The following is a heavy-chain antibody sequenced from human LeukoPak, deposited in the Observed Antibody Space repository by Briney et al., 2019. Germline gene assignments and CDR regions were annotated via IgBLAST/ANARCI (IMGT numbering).Heavy chain of an antibody. V-gene: IGHV3-30*02. CDR1: GFTFSSYG. CDR3: AKMVPSPYYFDY. CDR2: IRYDGSNK. J-gene: IGHJ4*02. Sequence: GGSLRLSCAASGFTFSSYGMHWVRQAPGKGLEWVAFIRYDGSNKYYADSVKGRLTISRDNSKNTLYLQMNSLRAEDTAVYYCAKMVPSPYYFDYWGQGTLVTVSS. D-gene: IGHD2-2*01.